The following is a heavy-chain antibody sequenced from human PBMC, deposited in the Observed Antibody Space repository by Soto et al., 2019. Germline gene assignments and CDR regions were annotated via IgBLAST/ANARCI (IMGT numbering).Heavy chain of an antibody. J-gene: IGHJ5*02. Sequence: SETLCITCIFSVGSISIGGYYWSWIRQHRGKGLEWIGYIYYSGTTYYNPSLKSRVIISVDTSKNQFSLKLSSVTAADTAVYYCAGGDCSGTSCYFFDPWGQGTLVTVSS. V-gene: IGHV4-31*03. CDR3: AGGDCSGTSCYFFDP. CDR1: VGSISIGGYY. D-gene: IGHD2-2*01. CDR2: IYYSGTT.